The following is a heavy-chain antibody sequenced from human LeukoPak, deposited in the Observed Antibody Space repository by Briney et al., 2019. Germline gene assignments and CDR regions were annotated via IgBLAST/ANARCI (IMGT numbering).Heavy chain of an antibody. J-gene: IGHJ2*01. CDR1: GFTFSTYS. Sequence: GGSLRLSCAASGFTFSTYSMNWVRQAPGKGLEWVSSIGGCSSSIYYADSVKGRFTISRDNSKNTLYLQMNSLRAEDTAVYYCARDRRHRSIAVAGRWYFDLWGRGTLVTVSS. CDR3: ARDRRHRSIAVAGRWYFDL. CDR2: IGGCSSSI. D-gene: IGHD6-19*01. V-gene: IGHV3-21*04.